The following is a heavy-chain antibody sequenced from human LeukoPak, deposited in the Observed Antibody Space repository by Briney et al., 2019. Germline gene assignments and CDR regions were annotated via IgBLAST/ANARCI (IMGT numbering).Heavy chain of an antibody. CDR2: IGASGAET. J-gene: IGHJ5*02. CDR1: GFIFSTYA. D-gene: IGHD6-19*01. CDR3: AKGSGSGWYGWFAP. V-gene: IGHV3-23*01. Sequence: PGGSLRLSCEASGFIFSTYAMAWVRQAPGKGLDWVSVIGASGAETYYSDSAKGRFTVSRDNSKDTLFLHMSSLRAEDTAVYFCAKGSGSGWYGWFAPWGQGTLVTVSS.